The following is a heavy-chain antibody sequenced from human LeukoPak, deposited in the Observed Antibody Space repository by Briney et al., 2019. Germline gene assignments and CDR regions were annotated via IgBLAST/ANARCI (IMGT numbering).Heavy chain of an antibody. CDR2: IYHSGST. CDR1: GGSFSGYY. V-gene: IGHV4-34*01. CDR3: ARDKWEPRYAFDI. Sequence: PSETLSLTCAVYGGSFSGYYWSWIRQPPGKGLEWIGEIYHSGSTNYNPSLKSRVTISVDKSKTQFSLKLSPVTAADTAVYYCARDKWEPRYAFDIWGQGTMVTVSS. J-gene: IGHJ3*02. D-gene: IGHD1-26*01.